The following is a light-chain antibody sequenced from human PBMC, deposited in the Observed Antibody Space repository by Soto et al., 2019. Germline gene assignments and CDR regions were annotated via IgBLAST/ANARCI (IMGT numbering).Light chain of an antibody. CDR3: QQSFT. J-gene: IGKJ3*01. V-gene: IGKV1-5*03. CDR1: QSISSW. Sequence: DIQMTQSPSTLSASVGDRVTITCRASQSISSWLAWYQQKPGKAPQLLIYQASRLESGLPSRFSGSGSGTEFTLTISSLQPDDFATYYCQQSFTFGPGTKVDIK. CDR2: QAS.